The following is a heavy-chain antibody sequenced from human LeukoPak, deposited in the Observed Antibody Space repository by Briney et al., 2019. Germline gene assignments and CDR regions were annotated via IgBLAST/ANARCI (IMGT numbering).Heavy chain of an antibody. V-gene: IGHV4-38-2*02. J-gene: IGHJ4*02. CDR3: ARSNSNGYYDSSGYYYFDY. CDR1: GYSISSGYY. CDR2: IYHSGST. Sequence: SETLSLTCTVSGYSISSGYYWGWIRQPPGKGLEWIGSIYHSGSTYYNPSLKSRVTISVDTSKNQFSLKLSSVTAADTAVYYCARSNSNGYYDSSGYYYFDYWGQGTLVIVSS. D-gene: IGHD3-22*01.